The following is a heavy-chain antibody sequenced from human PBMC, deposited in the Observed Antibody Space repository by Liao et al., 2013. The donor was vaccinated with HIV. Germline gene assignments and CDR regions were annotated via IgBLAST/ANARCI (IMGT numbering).Heavy chain of an antibody. CDR2: IYLTGRT. V-gene: IGHV4-30-2*01. J-gene: IGHJ4*02. CDR3: ARARSGSYLTFDY. D-gene: IGHD1-26*01. Sequence: QVQLQQWGAGLLKPSQTLSLTCAVSGGSISSGAYSWSWIRQPPGKGLEWIGYIYLTGRTYYSPSLKSRVTMSVDTSKNQFSLKLSSVTAADTAVYYCARARSGSYLTFDYWGQGTLVTVSS. CDR1: GGSISSGAYS.